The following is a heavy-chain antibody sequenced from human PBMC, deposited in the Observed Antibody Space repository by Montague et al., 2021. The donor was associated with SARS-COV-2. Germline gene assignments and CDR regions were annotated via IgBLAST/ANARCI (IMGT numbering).Heavy chain of an antibody. CDR1: GFTFSHAW. V-gene: IGHV3-15*01. D-gene: IGHD6-19*01. CDR3: TTGYTNGRLDY. Sequence: SLRLSCAASGFTFSHAWMSWVRQAPGKGLEWVGRIKTKTDGGTTXYAAPVKGRFTISRDDSENTLFLQMNSLKTEDTALYYCTTGYTNGRLDYWGQGTLVTVSS. CDR2: IKTKTDGGTT. J-gene: IGHJ4*02.